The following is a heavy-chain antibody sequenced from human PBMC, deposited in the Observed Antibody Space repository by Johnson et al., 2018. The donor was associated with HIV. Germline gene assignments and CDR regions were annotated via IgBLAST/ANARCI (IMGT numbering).Heavy chain of an antibody. CDR1: GFTFRSYA. Sequence: QVQLVESGGDVVQPGRSLRLSCAASGFTFRSYAMHWVRKAPGKGLEWVAAIGYDGNDKDYADSVKGRFTISRDNSRNTLYLHLNSLRAVDTAVYYCARRDNDAFDIWGQGTMVTVSS. V-gene: IGHV3-30*04. CDR2: IGYDGNDK. J-gene: IGHJ3*02. CDR3: ARRDNDAFDI.